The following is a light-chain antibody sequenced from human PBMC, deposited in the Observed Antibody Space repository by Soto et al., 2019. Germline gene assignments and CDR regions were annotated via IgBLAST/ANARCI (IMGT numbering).Light chain of an antibody. CDR1: SSDVGGYNS. CDR2: DVS. CDR3: SSYTSSTTLV. V-gene: IGLV2-14*03. J-gene: IGLJ1*01. Sequence: QSVLTQPASVSGSPGQSITTSCTGTSSDVGGYNSVSWYQHHPDKAPKLMIYDVSNRPSGVSNRFSGSKSGNTASLTISGLQTEDEADYYCSSYTSSTTLVFGTGTKVTV.